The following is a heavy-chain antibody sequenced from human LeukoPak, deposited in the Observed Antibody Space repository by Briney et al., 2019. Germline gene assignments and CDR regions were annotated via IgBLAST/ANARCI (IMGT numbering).Heavy chain of an antibody. CDR2: MNPNSGGT. CDR1: GYTFTSYD. Sequence: ASVKVSCKASGYTFTSYDINWVRQATGQGLEWMGWMNPNSGGTNYAQKFQGWVTMTRDTSISTAYMELSRLRSDDTAVYYCARGHSSSWVYYYYGMDVWGQGTTVTVSS. V-gene: IGHV1-2*04. J-gene: IGHJ6*02. D-gene: IGHD6-13*01. CDR3: ARGHSSSWVYYYYGMDV.